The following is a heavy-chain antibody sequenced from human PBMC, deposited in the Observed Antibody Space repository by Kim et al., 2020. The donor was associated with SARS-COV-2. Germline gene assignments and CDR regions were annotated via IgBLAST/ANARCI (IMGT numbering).Heavy chain of an antibody. Sequence: SVKVSCKASGGTFSSYAISWVRQAPGQGLEWMGGTIPMFGAAIYAQKFQGRVTITADESTSTAYMELSSLRSEDTAVYYCARVPYYDSWSGYYSLEEEQKWGQGTLVSVSS. D-gene: IGHD3-3*01. V-gene: IGHV1-69*13. CDR2: TIPMFGAA. CDR3: ARVPYYDSWSGYYSLEEEQK. CDR1: GGTFSSYA. J-gene: IGHJ4*02.